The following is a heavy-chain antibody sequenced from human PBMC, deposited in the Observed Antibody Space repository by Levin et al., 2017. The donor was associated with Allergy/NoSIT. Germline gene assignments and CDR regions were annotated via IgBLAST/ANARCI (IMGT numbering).Heavy chain of an antibody. J-gene: IGHJ3*02. CDR1: GGSFSDHY. CDR2: INHSGST. CDR3: ARRDYIWGGYRHRAFDI. D-gene: IGHD3-16*02. V-gene: IGHV4-34*01. Sequence: PSETLSLTCAVYGGSFSDHYWSWIRQVPGRGLEWIGGINHSGSTDYNPSLKSRLTISVDTSKNQYSLKLSSVTAADTAVYYCARRDYIWGGYRHRAFDIWGQGTMVTVSS.